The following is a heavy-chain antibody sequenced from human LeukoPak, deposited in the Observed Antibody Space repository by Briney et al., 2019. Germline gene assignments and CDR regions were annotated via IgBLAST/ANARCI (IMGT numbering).Heavy chain of an antibody. J-gene: IGHJ5*02. CDR3: ARDFGVVILGGRVDP. V-gene: IGHV1-18*01. CDR2: ISASNGNT. CDR1: GYTFTSYG. D-gene: IGHD3-3*01. Sequence: GASVKVSCKASGYTFTSYGISWVRQAPGRGLEWMGWISASNGNTHYAQRLQGRVTMTTDTSTSTANMELRSLRSDDTAVYYCARDFGVVILGGRVDPWGQGTLVTVSS.